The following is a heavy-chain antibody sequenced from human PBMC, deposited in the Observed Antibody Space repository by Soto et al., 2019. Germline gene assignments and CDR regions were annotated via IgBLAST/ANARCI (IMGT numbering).Heavy chain of an antibody. D-gene: IGHD3-22*01. CDR1: GFTFSSYA. V-gene: IGHV3-30-3*01. J-gene: IGHJ4*02. CDR2: ISYDGSNK. CDR3: ARDYHYYDSSHY. Sequence: QVQLVESGGGVVQPGRSLRLSCAASGFTFSSYAMHWVRQAPGKGLGWVAVISYDGSNKYYADSVKGRFTISRDNSKNTLYLQMNSLRAEDTAVYYCARDYHYYDSSHYWGQGTLVTVSS.